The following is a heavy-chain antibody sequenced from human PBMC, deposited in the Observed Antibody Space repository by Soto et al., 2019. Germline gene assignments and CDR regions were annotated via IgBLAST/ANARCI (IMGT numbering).Heavy chain of an antibody. D-gene: IGHD1-1*01. CDR3: ARRAETNGWNGFGADKYYFDF. CDR2: VNPNTGNS. Sequence: ASVKVSCKASGYTFTSYDIYWVRQATGQGPEWMGWVNPNTGNSGYAQKFQGRVTMTSDTSISTAHMELSSLRSEDTAVYYCARRAETNGWNGFGADKYYFDFWGQGTLVTVSS. CDR1: GYTFTSYD. V-gene: IGHV1-8*01. J-gene: IGHJ4*02.